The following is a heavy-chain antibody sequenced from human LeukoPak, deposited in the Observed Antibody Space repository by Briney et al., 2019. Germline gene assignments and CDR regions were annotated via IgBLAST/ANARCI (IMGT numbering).Heavy chain of an antibody. CDR2: IWYDGSNK. Sequence: PGGSLRLSCAASGFTFSSYGMHWVRQASGKGLEWVAVIWYDGSNKYYADSVKGRFTISRDNSKNTLYLQMNSLRAEDTAVYYCAREKQQLEAFDIWGQGTMVTVSS. CDR1: GFTFSSYG. D-gene: IGHD6-13*01. CDR3: AREKQQLEAFDI. J-gene: IGHJ3*02. V-gene: IGHV3-33*01.